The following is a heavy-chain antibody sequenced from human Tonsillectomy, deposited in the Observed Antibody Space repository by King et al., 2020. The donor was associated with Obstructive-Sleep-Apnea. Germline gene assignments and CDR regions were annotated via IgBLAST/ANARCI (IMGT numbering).Heavy chain of an antibody. J-gene: IGHJ4*02. Sequence: VQLVESGGDLVQPGGSLRLSCAASGFTFSSYTMHWVRQAPGKGMEYVSGISSDGGSKNYANSVRGRFTISRDNSKNTLYLQMGSLRAEDMAVYYCARGVFGEQCLVPDLYWGQGTLVTVSS. CDR1: GFTFSSYT. V-gene: IGHV3-64*01. D-gene: IGHD6-19*01. CDR2: ISSDGGSK. CDR3: ARGVFGEQCLVPDLY.